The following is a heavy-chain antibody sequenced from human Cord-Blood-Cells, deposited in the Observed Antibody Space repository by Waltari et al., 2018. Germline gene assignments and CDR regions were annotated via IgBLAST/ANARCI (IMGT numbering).Heavy chain of an antibody. CDR3: ARHAPSKLGNWYFDL. Sequence: EVQLVQSGAEVKKPGESLKLSCKGSGSSFTSYWIGWVRQRPGKGLEWMGIIYPGDSDTRYSPSFQGQVTISADKSISTAYLQWSSLKASDTAMYYCARHAPSKLGNWYFDLWGRGTLVTVSS. V-gene: IGHV5-51*01. CDR1: GSSFTSYW. CDR2: IYPGDSDT. D-gene: IGHD7-27*01. J-gene: IGHJ2*01.